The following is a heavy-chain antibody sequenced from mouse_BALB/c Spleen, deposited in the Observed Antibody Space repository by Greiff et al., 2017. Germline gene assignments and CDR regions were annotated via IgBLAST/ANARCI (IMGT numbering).Heavy chain of an antibody. J-gene: IGHJ3*01. CDR2: INPNNGGT. D-gene: IGHD1-1*01. CDR3: AREDYYGSSSFAY. Sequence: EVQLVESGPELVKPGASVKISCKTSGYTFTEYTMHWVKQSHGKSLEWIGGINPNNGGTSYNQKFKGKATLTVDKSSSTAYMELRSLTSEDSAVYYCAREDYYGSSSFAYWGQGTLVTVSA. V-gene: IGHV1-18*01. CDR1: GYTFTEYT.